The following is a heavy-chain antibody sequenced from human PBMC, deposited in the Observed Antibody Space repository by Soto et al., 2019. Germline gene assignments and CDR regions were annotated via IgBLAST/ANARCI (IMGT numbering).Heavy chain of an antibody. V-gene: IGHV3-21*01. D-gene: IGHD6-19*01. CDR2: ISSSSSYI. J-gene: IGHJ4*02. CDR1: GFTFSSYS. CDR3: ARGKVAGTRRFDY. Sequence: PGGSLRLSCAASGFTFSSYSMNWVRQPPGKGLEWVSSISSSSSYIYYADSVKGRFTISRDNAKNSLYLQMTSLRAEDTAVYCCARGKVAGTRRFDYWGQGTLVTVSS.